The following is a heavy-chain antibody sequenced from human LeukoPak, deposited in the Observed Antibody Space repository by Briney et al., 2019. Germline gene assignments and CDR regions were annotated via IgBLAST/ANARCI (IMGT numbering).Heavy chain of an antibody. J-gene: IGHJ6*03. CDR3: ARAPPYYYGSGSYYHYYYYYMDV. Sequence: ASVKVSCKASGYTFTSYGISWVRQAPGQGLEWMGWISAYNGNTNYAQKLQGRVTMTTDTSTSTAYMELRSLRSDDTAVYYCARAPPYYYGSGSYYHYYYYYMDVWGKGTTVTISS. CDR1: GYTFTSYG. CDR2: ISAYNGNT. V-gene: IGHV1-18*01. D-gene: IGHD3-10*01.